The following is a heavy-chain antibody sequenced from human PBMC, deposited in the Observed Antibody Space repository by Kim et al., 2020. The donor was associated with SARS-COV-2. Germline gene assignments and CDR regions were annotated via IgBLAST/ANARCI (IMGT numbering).Heavy chain of an antibody. J-gene: IGHJ3*02. Sequence: SETLSLTCTVSGGSISSFYWNWIRQPPGKGLEWIGYIYPSGITNYNPSLKSRLTMSVDTSKNQFSLTLSSVTAADTAVYYCARVSCSSASCSKWGAFDIWGQGTMVPVSS. CDR2: IYPSGIT. D-gene: IGHD2-2*01. CDR3: ARVSCSSASCSKWGAFDI. CDR1: GGSISSFY. V-gene: IGHV4-59*13.